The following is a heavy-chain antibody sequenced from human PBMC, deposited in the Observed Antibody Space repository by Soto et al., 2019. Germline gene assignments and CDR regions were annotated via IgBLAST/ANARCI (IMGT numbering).Heavy chain of an antibody. V-gene: IGHV3-15*07. CDR3: TTEDSGYDLFFDY. J-gene: IGHJ4*02. Sequence: GGSLRLSCAASGFTFSNAWMNWVRQAPGKGLEWVGRIKSKTDGGTTDYAAPVKGRFTISRDDSKNTLYLQMNSLKTEDTAVYYCTTEDSGYDLFFDYWGQGTLVTVSS. CDR1: GFTFSNAW. D-gene: IGHD5-12*01. CDR2: IKSKTDGGTT.